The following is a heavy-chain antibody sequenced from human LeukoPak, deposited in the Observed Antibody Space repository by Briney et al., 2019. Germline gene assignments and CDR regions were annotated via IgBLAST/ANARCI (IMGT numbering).Heavy chain of an antibody. D-gene: IGHD2-2*01. V-gene: IGHV3-23*01. Sequence: GGSLRLSCAASGFTFSKAWMSWVRQAPGKGLEWVSAISGSGGSTYYADSVKGRLTISRDNSKNTLYLQMHSLRAEDTAVYYCAKESLRVVPSATFDYWGQGTLVTVSS. CDR2: ISGSGGST. CDR3: AKESLRVVPSATFDY. J-gene: IGHJ4*02. CDR1: GFTFSKAW.